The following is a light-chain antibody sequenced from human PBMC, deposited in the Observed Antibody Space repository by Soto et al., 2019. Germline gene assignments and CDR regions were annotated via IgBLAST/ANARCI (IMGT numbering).Light chain of an antibody. V-gene: IGLV1-40*01. CDR1: SSNIGAGYD. Sequence: QSVLTQPPSVSGAPGQRVTISCTGSSSNIGAGYDVHWYQQLPGTAPKLLSYGNSNRPSGVPDRFSGSKSGTSASLAITGLQAEDVADYYCQSYDSSLSVVFGGGTKLTVL. CDR3: QSYDSSLSVV. J-gene: IGLJ2*01. CDR2: GNS.